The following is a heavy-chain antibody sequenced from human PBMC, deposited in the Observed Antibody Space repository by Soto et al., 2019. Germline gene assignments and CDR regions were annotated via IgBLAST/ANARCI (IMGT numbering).Heavy chain of an antibody. J-gene: IGHJ4*02. CDR2: INPNSGGT. V-gene: IGHV1-2*04. CDR3: ARGGRWELLPHYFDY. CDR1: GYTVAGYD. Sequence: EASVKVSCKASGYTVAGYDMHWVRQAPGQGLEWMGWINPNSGGTNYAQKFQGWVTMTRDTSISTAYMELSRLRSDDTAVYYCARGGRWELLPHYFDYWGQGTLVTVSS. D-gene: IGHD1-26*01.